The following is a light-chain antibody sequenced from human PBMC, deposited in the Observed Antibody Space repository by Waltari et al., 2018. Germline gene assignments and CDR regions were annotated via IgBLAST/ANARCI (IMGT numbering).Light chain of an antibody. CDR3: QHYVRLPVT. Sequence: EIVLTQSPGTLSVSPGERATLSCRASENSSKYLTWYQQKPGQAPRLLIYAASTRATGIPDSFSGSGFGTDFSLTISSLEPEDFAVYYCQHYVRLPVTFGQGTKVEIK. J-gene: IGKJ1*01. V-gene: IGKV3-20*01. CDR1: ENSSKY. CDR2: AAS.